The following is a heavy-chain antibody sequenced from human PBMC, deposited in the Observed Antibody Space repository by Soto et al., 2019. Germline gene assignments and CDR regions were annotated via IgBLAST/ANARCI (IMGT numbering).Heavy chain of an antibody. CDR3: AREGGSYGSFDY. CDR1: GYTFTSYY. Sequence: ASVKVSCKASGYTFTSYYMHWVRQAPGQGLEWMGIINPSGGSTSYAQKFQGRVTMTRDTSTSTVYMELSSLRSVDTAVYYCAREGGSYGSFDYWGQGTLVTVSS. CDR2: INPSGGST. J-gene: IGHJ4*02. D-gene: IGHD1-26*01. V-gene: IGHV1-46*01.